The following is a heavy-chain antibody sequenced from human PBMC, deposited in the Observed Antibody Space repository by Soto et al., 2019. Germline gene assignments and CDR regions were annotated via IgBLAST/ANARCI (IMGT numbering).Heavy chain of an antibody. CDR1: GGTFSSYA. CDR3: ARASCSGGGCYSSSYGMDV. Sequence: VKVSCKASGGTFSSYAISWVRQAPGQGFEWMGGIINIFGTANYAQKFQGRVTITADESTSTAYMELSSLRSEDTAVYYCARASCSGGGCYSSSYGMDVWGQGTTVTVSS. J-gene: IGHJ6*02. D-gene: IGHD2-15*01. CDR2: IINIFGTA. V-gene: IGHV1-69*13.